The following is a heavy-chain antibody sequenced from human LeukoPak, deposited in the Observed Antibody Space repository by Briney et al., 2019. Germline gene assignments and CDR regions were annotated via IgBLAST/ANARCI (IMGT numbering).Heavy chain of an antibody. CDR1: GYTFTSYG. CDR2: ISAYNGNT. J-gene: IGHJ6*02. CDR3: ARSPQSYCYYYYGMDV. V-gene: IGHV1-18*01. Sequence: ASVKVSCKASGYTFTSYGISWVRQAPGQGLEWMGWISAYNGNTNYAQKLQGRVTMTTDTSTSTAYMELRSLRSDDTAVYYCARSPQSYCYYYYGMDVWGQGTTVTVSS.